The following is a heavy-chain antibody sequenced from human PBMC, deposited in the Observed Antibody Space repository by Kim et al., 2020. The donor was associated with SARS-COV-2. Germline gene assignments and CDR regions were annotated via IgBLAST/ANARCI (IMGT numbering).Heavy chain of an antibody. J-gene: IGHJ4*02. V-gene: IGHV3-11*01. CDR3: ARDRRAVAGTLLVGEYYFDY. Sequence: GGSLRLSCAASGFTFSDYYMSWIRQAPGKGLEWVSYISSSGSTIYYADSVKGRFTISRDNAKNSLYLQMNSLRAEDTAVYYCARDRRAVAGTLLVGEYYFDYWGQGTLVTVSS. CDR1: GFTFSDYY. D-gene: IGHD6-19*01. CDR2: ISSSGSTI.